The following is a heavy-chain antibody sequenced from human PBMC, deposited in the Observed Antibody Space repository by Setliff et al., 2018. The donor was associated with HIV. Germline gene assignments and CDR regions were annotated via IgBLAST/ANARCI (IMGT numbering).Heavy chain of an antibody. V-gene: IGHV4-39*01. CDR2: IYYSGST. D-gene: IGHD3-10*01. Sequence: SETLSLTCTVSGGSISSSSYYWGWIRQPPGKGLEWIGSIYYSGSTYYNPSLKSRVTISVDTSKNQFSLKLSSVTAADTAVYHCAGHGLLWFGAGYNWFDPWGQGTLVTVSS. CDR3: AGHGLLWFGAGYNWFDP. CDR1: GGSISSSSYY. J-gene: IGHJ5*02.